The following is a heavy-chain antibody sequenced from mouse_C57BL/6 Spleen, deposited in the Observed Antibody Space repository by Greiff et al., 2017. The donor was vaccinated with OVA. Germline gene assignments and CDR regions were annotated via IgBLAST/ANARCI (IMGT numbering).Heavy chain of an antibody. CDR3: ATYGSSYAMDY. D-gene: IGHD1-1*01. Sequence: VKLQQSGAELVKPGASVKISCKASGYAFSSYWMNWVKQRPGKGLEWIGQIYPGDGDTNYNGKFKGKATLTADKSSSTAYMQLSSLTSEDSAVYFCATYGSSYAMDYWGQGTSVTVSS. V-gene: IGHV1-80*01. J-gene: IGHJ4*01. CDR1: GYAFSSYW. CDR2: IYPGDGDT.